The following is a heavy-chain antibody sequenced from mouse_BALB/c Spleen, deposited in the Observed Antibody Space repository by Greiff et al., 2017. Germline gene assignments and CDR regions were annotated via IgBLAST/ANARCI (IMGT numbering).Heavy chain of an antibody. CDR2: IWGDGST. CDR3: ARHYGSTFYAMDY. CDR1: GFSLTGYG. Sequence: VQVVESGPGLVAPSQSLSITCTVSGFSLTGYGVNWVRQPPGKGLEWLGMIWGDGSTDYNSALKSRLSISKDNSKSQVFLKMNSLQTDDTARYYCARHYGSTFYAMDYWGQGTSVTVSS. J-gene: IGHJ4*01. V-gene: IGHV2-6-7*01. D-gene: IGHD1-1*01.